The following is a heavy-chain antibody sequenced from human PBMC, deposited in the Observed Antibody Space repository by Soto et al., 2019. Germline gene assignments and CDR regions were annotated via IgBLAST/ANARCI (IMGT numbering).Heavy chain of an antibody. CDR2: IYWDDER. V-gene: IGHV2-5*02. J-gene: IGHJ4*02. D-gene: IGHD6-6*01. CDR3: AHRQPGSPFDFDY. CDR1: GFSLSTTGVD. Sequence: GSGPTLVNPTQTLTLTCTFSGFSLSTTGVDVGWIRQPPGKALEWFALIYWDDERRYSPSLKSKLTITKDTSRNQVVLTVTNMDPVDTATYYCAHRQPGSPFDFDYWGQGALVTVSS.